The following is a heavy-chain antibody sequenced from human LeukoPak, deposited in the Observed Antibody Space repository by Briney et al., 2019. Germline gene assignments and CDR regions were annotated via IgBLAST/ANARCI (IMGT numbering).Heavy chain of an antibody. CDR2: INQHSRVE. CDR3: SRERSGWYERWLDQ. J-gene: IGHJ1*01. CDR1: GFTFSNAW. V-gene: IGHV3-7*01. D-gene: IGHD6-19*01. Sequence: PGGSLRLSCAASGFTFSNAWMSWVRQAPGKGLEWVAHINQHSRVENYVDSVEGRFTISRDNAKNSLYLQMNSLRVEDTAVYYCSRERSGWYERWLDQRGQGTLVTVSS.